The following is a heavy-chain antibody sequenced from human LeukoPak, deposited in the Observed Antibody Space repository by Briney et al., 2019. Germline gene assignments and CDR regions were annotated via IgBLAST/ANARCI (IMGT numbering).Heavy chain of an antibody. J-gene: IGHJ4*02. D-gene: IGHD6-19*01. CDR1: GGSISSYY. Sequence: KPSETLSLTCTVSGGSISSYYWSWIRQPPGKGLEWIGYIYYSGSTNYNPSLKSRVTISVDTSKNQFSLKLSSVTAADTAVYYCAREEVAVAGTDWGQGTLVTVSS. V-gene: IGHV4-59*01. CDR3: AREEVAVAGTD. CDR2: IYYSGST.